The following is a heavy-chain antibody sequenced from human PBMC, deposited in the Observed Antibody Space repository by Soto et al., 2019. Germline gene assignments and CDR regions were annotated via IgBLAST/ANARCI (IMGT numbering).Heavy chain of an antibody. D-gene: IGHD3-10*01. Sequence: GGSLRLSCAASAFTFSSYAMSWVRQAPGKGLEWVSAISGSGGSTYYADSVKGRFTISRDNSKNTLYLQMNSLRAEDTAVYYCAKAGAPSKLWFGELASDYWGQRTLVTVSS. J-gene: IGHJ4*02. CDR3: AKAGAPSKLWFGELASDY. V-gene: IGHV3-23*01. CDR2: ISGSGGST. CDR1: AFTFSSYA.